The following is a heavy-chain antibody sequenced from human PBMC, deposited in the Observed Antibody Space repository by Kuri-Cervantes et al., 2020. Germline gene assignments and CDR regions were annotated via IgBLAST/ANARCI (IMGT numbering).Heavy chain of an antibody. CDR3: ARAIMEGVARTFAFDI. J-gene: IGHJ3*02. CDR1: GYTFTSYY. V-gene: IGHV1-46*01. D-gene: IGHD2-8*01. CDR2: INPSGGST. Sequence: ASVKVSCKASGYTFTSYYMHWVRQAPGQGLEWMGIINPSGGSTSYAQKFQGRVTMTRDTSTSTVYMELSSLRSEDTAVYYCARAIMEGVARTFAFDIWGQGTMVTVSS.